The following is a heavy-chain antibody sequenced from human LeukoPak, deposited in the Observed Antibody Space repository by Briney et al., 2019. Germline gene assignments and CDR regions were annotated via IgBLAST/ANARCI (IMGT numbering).Heavy chain of an antibody. Sequence: GGSLRLSCAASGFTVSSNYTSWVRQAPGKGLEWVSVIYSGGSTYYADSVKGRFTISRDNSKNTLYLQMNSLRAEDTAVYYCAREWLAHNWFDPWGQGTLVTVSS. CDR2: IYSGGST. V-gene: IGHV3-66*01. CDR3: AREWLAHNWFDP. CDR1: GFTVSSNY. J-gene: IGHJ5*02. D-gene: IGHD6-19*01.